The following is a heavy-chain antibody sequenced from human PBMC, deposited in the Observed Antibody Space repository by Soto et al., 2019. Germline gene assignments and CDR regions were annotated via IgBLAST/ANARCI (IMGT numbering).Heavy chain of an antibody. V-gene: IGHV3-33*01. CDR2: IWYDGSNK. D-gene: IGHD2-2*01. Sequence: QVQLVESGGGVVQPGRSLRLSCVASGFTFSYYGMHWVRQAPGKGLEWVAVIWYDGSNKYYVDSVKGRFTISRDNSKNTLYLQMNSLRVEDTAVYYCARVGKPAAMIGPVAFDIWGQGTIVIVSS. CDR1: GFTFSYYG. CDR3: ARVGKPAAMIGPVAFDI. J-gene: IGHJ3*02.